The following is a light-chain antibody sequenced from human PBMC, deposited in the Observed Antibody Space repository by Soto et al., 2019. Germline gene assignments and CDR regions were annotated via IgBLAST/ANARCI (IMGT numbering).Light chain of an antibody. CDR2: TAS. CDR1: QSVGSN. V-gene: IGKV3-15*01. CDR3: QQYNKWPQT. Sequence: EIVLTQSPGTLSLSPGERATLSCRASQSVGSNLAWYQQKPGQAPRLLIYTASTRATGIPAKFSASGSGTEFTLTISSLQSEDFAVYYCQQYNKWPQTFGQGTKVDI. J-gene: IGKJ1*01.